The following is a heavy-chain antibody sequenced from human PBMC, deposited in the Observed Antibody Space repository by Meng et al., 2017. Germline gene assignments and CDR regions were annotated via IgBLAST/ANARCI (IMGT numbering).Heavy chain of an antibody. V-gene: IGHV1-69*13. CDR3: ARAIYCSGGSCYGVFDY. Sequence: SVKVSCKASGGTFSSYAISWVRQAPGQGLEWMGGIIPIFGTANYAQKFQGRVTITADESTSTAYMELSSLRSEDTAVYYRARAIYCSGGSCYGVFDYWGQGTLVTVSS. CDR1: GGTFSSYA. D-gene: IGHD2-15*01. J-gene: IGHJ4*02. CDR2: IIPIFGTA.